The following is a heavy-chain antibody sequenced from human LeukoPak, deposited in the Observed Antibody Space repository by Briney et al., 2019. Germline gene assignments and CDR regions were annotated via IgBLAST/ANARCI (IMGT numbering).Heavy chain of an antibody. J-gene: IGHJ1*01. CDR1: GGTFSSYV. D-gene: IGHD2-15*01. CDR3: ARVACSGGSCYFEYFQH. Sequence: SVKVSCKASGGTFSSYVISWVRQAPGQGLEWMGGIIPIFGTANYAQKFQGRVTITTDESTSTAYMELSSLRSEDTAVYYCARVACSGGSCYFEYFQHWGQGTLVTVSS. CDR2: IIPIFGTA. V-gene: IGHV1-69*05.